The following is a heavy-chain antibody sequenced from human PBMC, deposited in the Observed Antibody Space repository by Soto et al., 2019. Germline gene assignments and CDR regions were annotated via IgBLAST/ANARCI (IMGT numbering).Heavy chain of an antibody. Sequence: QVQLQESGPGLVKPSGTLSLTYAVSGGSISSSNWWSWVRQPPGKGLEWIGEIYHSGSTNYNPPLKSRVNISVDKSQNQFSHQLRCETAADPDVYYCASVRGGYYSAMDDLGQGTTVTVS. CDR3: ASVRGGYYSAMDD. CDR1: GGSISSSNW. J-gene: IGHJ6*02. CDR2: IYHSGST. D-gene: IGHD3-10*02. V-gene: IGHV4-4*02.